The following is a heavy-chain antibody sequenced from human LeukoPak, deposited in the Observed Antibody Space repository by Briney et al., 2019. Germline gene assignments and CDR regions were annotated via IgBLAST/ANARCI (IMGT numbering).Heavy chain of an antibody. Sequence: SETLSLTCTVSGGSISSYYWSWIRRPPGKGLEWIGYIYYSGSTNYNPSLKSRVTISVDTSKNQFSLKLSSVTAADTAVYYCARQGYCGGDCYYDAFDIWGQGTMVTVSS. CDR3: ARQGYCGGDCYYDAFDI. CDR2: IYYSGST. V-gene: IGHV4-59*08. J-gene: IGHJ3*02. D-gene: IGHD2-21*02. CDR1: GGSISSYY.